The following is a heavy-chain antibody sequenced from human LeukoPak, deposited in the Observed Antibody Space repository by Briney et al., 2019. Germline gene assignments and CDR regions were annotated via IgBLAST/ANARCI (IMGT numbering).Heavy chain of an antibody. CDR2: ISSSSITM. J-gene: IGHJ4*02. Sequence: GGSLRLSCAASGFIFSSFSMNWVRQAPGKGLEWVSYISSSSITMYYADSVKGRFTISRDNAKNSLYLQMNSLKPEDTAVYYCARVAEAAAFDSWGQGTLVTVSS. D-gene: IGHD6-13*01. CDR3: ARVAEAAAFDS. V-gene: IGHV3-48*01. CDR1: GFIFSSFS.